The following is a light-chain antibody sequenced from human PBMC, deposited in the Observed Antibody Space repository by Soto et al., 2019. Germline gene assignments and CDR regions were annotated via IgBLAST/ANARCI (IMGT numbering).Light chain of an antibody. CDR3: RSYTSSSTPV. Sequence: QSALTQPASVSGSPGQSITISCTGTSSDVGGYNYVSWYQQHPGKAPKLMIYDVSHRPSGVSNRFSGSKSGNTASLTISGLQAEDEADYYCRSYTSSSTPVFGGGTKLTVL. CDR2: DVS. V-gene: IGLV2-14*01. J-gene: IGLJ2*01. CDR1: SSDVGGYNY.